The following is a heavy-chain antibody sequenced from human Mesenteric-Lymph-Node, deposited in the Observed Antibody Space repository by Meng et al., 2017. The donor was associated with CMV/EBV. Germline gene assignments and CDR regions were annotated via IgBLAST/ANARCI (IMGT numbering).Heavy chain of an antibody. D-gene: IGHD6-19*01. CDR3: ARQWLSYHNWFDP. Sequence: SETLSLTCTVSGGSIGTADYYWGWIRQPPGKGLEWIGSVFYSGNTYYNPSLKSRVTISLGTSKNHFSLKLSSVTAADTAVYYCARQWLSYHNWFDPWGQGTLVTVSS. CDR2: VFYSGNT. CDR1: GGSIGTADYY. V-gene: IGHV4-39*07. J-gene: IGHJ5*02.